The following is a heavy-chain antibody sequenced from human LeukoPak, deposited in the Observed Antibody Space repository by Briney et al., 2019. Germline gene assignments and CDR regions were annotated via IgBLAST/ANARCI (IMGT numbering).Heavy chain of an antibody. J-gene: IGHJ4*02. Sequence: GGSLRLSCSASGFTFSSYTIHWVRQAPGKGLEYVSAISSNGDSTYYADSVKGRFTISRDNSKNTLYLQMSSLRAEDTALYYCVKVRAESVAVAALDYWGQGTLVTVSS. CDR1: GFTFSSYT. CDR3: VKVRAESVAVAALDY. D-gene: IGHD6-19*01. CDR2: ISSNGDST. V-gene: IGHV3-64D*09.